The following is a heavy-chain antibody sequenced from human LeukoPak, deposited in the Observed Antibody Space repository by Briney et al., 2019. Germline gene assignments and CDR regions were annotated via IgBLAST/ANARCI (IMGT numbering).Heavy chain of an antibody. CDR2: IVVGSGNT. D-gene: IGHD4-17*01. CDR3: AKGSTVTLIEPWDY. J-gene: IGHJ4*02. V-gene: IGHV1-58*01. CDR1: GFTFTSSA. Sequence: ASVKVSCKASGFTFTSSAVQWVRQARGQRLEWIGWIVVGSGNTSYAQKFQERVTITRDMSTSTAYMELSSLRAEDTAVYYCAKGSTVTLIEPWDYWGQGTLVTVSS.